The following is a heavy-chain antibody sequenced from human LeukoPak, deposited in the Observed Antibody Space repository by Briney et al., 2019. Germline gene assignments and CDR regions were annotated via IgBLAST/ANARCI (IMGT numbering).Heavy chain of an antibody. Sequence: GGSLRLSCAASGFTVSSNYMSWVRQAAGKGLGWVSVIYSGGSTYYADSVKGRFTISRDNSKNTLYLQMNSLRAEDTAVYYCARAGIAAAGTWDYWGQGTLVTVSS. V-gene: IGHV3-53*01. D-gene: IGHD6-13*01. CDR3: ARAGIAAAGTWDY. CDR1: GFTVSSNY. CDR2: IYSGGST. J-gene: IGHJ4*02.